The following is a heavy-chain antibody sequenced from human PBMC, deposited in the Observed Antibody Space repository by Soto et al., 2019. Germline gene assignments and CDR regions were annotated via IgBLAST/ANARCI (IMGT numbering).Heavy chain of an antibody. Sequence: QVQLVESGGGLVKPGGSLRLSCVASGFTFSDYYMSWIRQAPGKGLEWLSYITVSDSTKYYADSVKGRFTISRDNPKNSLYLQMNSLRAEDTGVYYCARDTAWMDVWGKGTTVTVSS. CDR2: ITVSDSTK. V-gene: IGHV3-11*01. J-gene: IGHJ6*04. D-gene: IGHD4-17*01. CDR1: GFTFSDYY. CDR3: ARDTAWMDV.